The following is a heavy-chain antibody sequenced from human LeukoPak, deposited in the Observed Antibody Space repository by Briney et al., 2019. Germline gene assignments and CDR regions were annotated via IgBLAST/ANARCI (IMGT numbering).Heavy chain of an antibody. V-gene: IGHV1-24*01. Sequence: GASVKVSCKVSEYTLTELSMHWVRQAPGKGLEWLRGFDPEDGEIIYAQKFQGRVTMSDDKSTDTVYMELGSLRSDDPAVYYCAADRGDYSGSYWTAFDIWGQGTMVTVSS. J-gene: IGHJ3*02. CDR3: AADRGDYSGSYWTAFDI. CDR1: EYTLTELS. CDR2: FDPEDGEI. D-gene: IGHD1-26*01.